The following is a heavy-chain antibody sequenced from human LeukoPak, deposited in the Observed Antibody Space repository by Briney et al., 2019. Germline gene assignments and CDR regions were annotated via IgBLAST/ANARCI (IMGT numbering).Heavy chain of an antibody. Sequence: GGSLRLSCAASGYTFSGYGMHWVRQAPGKGLEWAAVIWYDGSNKYYADSVKGRFTISRDNSENTLYLQMNSLRAEDTAVYYCARGRGGSYGGNSGHFDYWGQGTLVTVSS. CDR2: IWYDGSNK. CDR1: GYTFSGYG. V-gene: IGHV3-33*08. CDR3: ARGRGGSYGGNSGHFDY. D-gene: IGHD4-23*01. J-gene: IGHJ4*02.